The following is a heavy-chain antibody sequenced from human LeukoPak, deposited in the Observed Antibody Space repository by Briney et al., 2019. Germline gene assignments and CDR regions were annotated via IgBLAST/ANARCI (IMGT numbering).Heavy chain of an antibody. CDR2: IYTSGST. Sequence: SETLSLTCTVSGGSINNYYWSWIRQPAGKGLEWIGRIYTSGSTNYNPSLKSRVAMSVDTSKKQFSLKLSSVTAADTAVYYCARTPIYYYDNSGYYNWGQGTLVTVSS. V-gene: IGHV4-4*07. CDR1: GGSINNYY. J-gene: IGHJ4*02. CDR3: ARTPIYYYDNSGYYN. D-gene: IGHD3-22*01.